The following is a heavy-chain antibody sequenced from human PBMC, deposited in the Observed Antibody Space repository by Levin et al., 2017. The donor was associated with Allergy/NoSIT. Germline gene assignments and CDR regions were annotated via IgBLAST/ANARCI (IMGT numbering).Heavy chain of an antibody. CDR3: ARQFWDSSSWPRGGGFDY. D-gene: IGHD6-13*01. CDR1: GGSISSSSYY. CDR2: IYYSGST. J-gene: IGHJ4*02. Sequence: ASETLSLTCTVSGGSISSSSYYWGWIRQPPGKGLEWIGSIYYSGSTYYNPSLKSRVTISVDTSKNQFSLKLSSVTAAETAVYYCARQFWDSSSWPRGGGFDYWGQGTLVTVSS. V-gene: IGHV4-39*01.